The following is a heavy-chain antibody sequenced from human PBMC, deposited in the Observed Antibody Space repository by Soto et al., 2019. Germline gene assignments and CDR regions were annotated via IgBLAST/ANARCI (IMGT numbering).Heavy chain of an antibody. CDR1: GFTFSDHY. D-gene: IGHD1-1*01. V-gene: IGHV3-11*06. CDR2: SSNSGSLT. CDR3: VRSGDNYNLLDY. Sequence: GGSLRLSCAASGFTFSDHYMSWIRQAPGKGLEWIGYSSNSGSLTRYADSVKGRFSISRDNAKNSLYLQINSLRGDDTATYFCVRSGDNYNLLDYWGQGTPVTVSS. J-gene: IGHJ4*02.